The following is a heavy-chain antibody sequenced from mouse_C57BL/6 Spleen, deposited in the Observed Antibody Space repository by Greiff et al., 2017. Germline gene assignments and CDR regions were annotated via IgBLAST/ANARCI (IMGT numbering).Heavy chain of an antibody. CDR2: IYPGDGDT. CDR1: GYAFSSSW. CDR3: ARSTTETGYAMDY. J-gene: IGHJ4*01. D-gene: IGHD1-1*01. Sequence: VQLVESGPELVKPGASVKISCKASGYAFSSSWMNWVKQRPGKGLEWIGRIYPGDGDTNYNGKFKGKATLTADKSSSTAYMQLSSLTSEDSAVYFCARSTTETGYAMDYWGQGTSVTVSS. V-gene: IGHV1-82*01.